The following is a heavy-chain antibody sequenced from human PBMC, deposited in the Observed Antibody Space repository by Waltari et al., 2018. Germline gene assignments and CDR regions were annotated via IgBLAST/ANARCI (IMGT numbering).Heavy chain of an antibody. CDR1: GFAFSTYS. CDR2: ISDRGIGT. D-gene: IGHD2-21*01. Sequence: EVKLLESGGGLVQPGGSLRLSCEASGFAFSTYSMRWFRRAPGMGREWGEAISDRGIGTHYTDSVRGRFTISRDNSKNTVYLQMNSLRVEDAAVYYCAKDRCSDGARHSSLDHWGQGTPVTVSS. CDR3: AKDRCSDGARHSSLDH. V-gene: IGHV3-23*01. J-gene: IGHJ4*02.